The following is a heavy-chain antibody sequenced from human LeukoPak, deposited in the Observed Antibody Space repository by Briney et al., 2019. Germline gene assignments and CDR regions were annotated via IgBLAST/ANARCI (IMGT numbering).Heavy chain of an antibody. CDR1: GGSISSYY. CDR3: ARLESYYGSGRSYFDY. D-gene: IGHD3-10*01. CDR2: IYYSGST. Sequence: SETLSLTCTVSGGSISSYYWSWIRQPPGKGLEWIGYIYYSGSTNYNPSLKSRVTISVDTSKNQFSLKLSSVTAADTAVYYCARLESYYGSGRSYFDYWGQGTLVTVSS. J-gene: IGHJ4*02. V-gene: IGHV4-59*08.